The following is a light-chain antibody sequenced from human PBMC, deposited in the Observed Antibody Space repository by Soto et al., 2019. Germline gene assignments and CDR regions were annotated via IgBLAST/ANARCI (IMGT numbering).Light chain of an antibody. J-gene: IGKJ1*01. CDR2: AAS. V-gene: IGKV1-39*01. CDR1: QSIKIY. Sequence: DVQMTQSPSSLSASVGDRVTIPCRASQSIKIYLNWYQQKPGQAPEVLVYAASNLQTGVPSRFSGSGSGTDFTLTISSLQPEDFATYYCQQNYSLPWTFGQGTKVEIK. CDR3: QQNYSLPWT.